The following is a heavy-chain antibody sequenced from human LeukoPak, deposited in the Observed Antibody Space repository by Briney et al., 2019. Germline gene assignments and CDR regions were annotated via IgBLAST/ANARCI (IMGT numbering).Heavy chain of an antibody. CDR1: GGSISSSSYY. D-gene: IGHD2-2*01. CDR3: ARVGAMVVVPAAIFDY. V-gene: IGHV4-39*07. Sequence: SETLSLTCTVSGGSISSSSYYWGWIRQPPGKGLEWIGSIYYSGSTYYNPSLKSRVTISVDTSKNQFSLKLSSVTAADTAVYYCARVGAMVVVPAAIFDYWGQGTLVTVSS. CDR2: IYYSGST. J-gene: IGHJ4*02.